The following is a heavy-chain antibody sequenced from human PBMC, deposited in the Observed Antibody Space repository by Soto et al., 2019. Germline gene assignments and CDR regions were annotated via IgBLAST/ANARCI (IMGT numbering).Heavy chain of an antibody. D-gene: IGHD2-8*01. CDR3: EKTPVGILYQREPFDY. J-gene: IGHJ4*02. Sequence: GGSLRLSCAASGFTFSSYAMSWVRQAPGKGLEWVSAISGSGGSTYYADSVKGRFTISRDNSKNTLYLQMNSLRAEDTAVYYCEKTPVGILYQREPFDYWGQGSLVTVSS. CDR1: GFTFSSYA. CDR2: ISGSGGST. V-gene: IGHV3-23*01.